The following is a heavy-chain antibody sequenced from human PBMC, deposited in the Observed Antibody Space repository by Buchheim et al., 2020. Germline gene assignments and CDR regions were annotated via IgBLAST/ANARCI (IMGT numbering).Heavy chain of an antibody. V-gene: IGHV4-4*02. D-gene: IGHD3-16*01. Sequence: QVQLQESGPGLVKPSGTLSLTCAVSGDSISSDNWWTWVRQPPGKGLEWIGYIYHSGRTNYNPSLKSRVTISGDKSKNQLYLKLSSVTAADTAMYYCARVSAQLGAFDYWGQGTL. CDR1: GDSISSDNW. CDR2: IYHSGRT. CDR3: ARVSAQLGAFDY. J-gene: IGHJ4*02.